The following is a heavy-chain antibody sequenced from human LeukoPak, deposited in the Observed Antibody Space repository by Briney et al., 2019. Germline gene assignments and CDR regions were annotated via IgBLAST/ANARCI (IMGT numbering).Heavy chain of an antibody. J-gene: IGHJ4*02. D-gene: IGHD6-6*01. CDR1: GFTLTIYA. V-gene: IGHV3-23*01. CDR3: AKGSSSSRPYYFDF. CDR2: ITDSGGDT. Sequence: GGSPRLSCTASGFTLTIYAMGWVRQAPGKGLEWVSAITDSGGDTYHADSVKGRLTISRDNSKNTLYLQMNSLRVEDTAVYYCAKGSSSSRPYYFDFWGQGTLVTVSS.